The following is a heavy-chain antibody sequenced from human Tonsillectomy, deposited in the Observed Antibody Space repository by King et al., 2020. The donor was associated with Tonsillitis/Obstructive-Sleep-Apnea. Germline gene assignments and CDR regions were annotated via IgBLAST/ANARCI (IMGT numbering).Heavy chain of an antibody. J-gene: IGHJ4*02. CDR3: ARDSRSHYYDTSGYYTFEY. CDR1: GYTFTTYG. V-gene: IGHV1-18*01. Sequence: QLVQSGAEVKKPGASVKVSCKASGYTFTTYGISWVRQAPGQGLEWMGWISAYNGDTNYAQKLQDRVTMTTDTSTSTAYMEMRSLRSDDTAVYYCARDSRSHYYDTSGYYTFEYWGQGTLVTVSS. D-gene: IGHD3-22*01. CDR2: ISAYNGDT.